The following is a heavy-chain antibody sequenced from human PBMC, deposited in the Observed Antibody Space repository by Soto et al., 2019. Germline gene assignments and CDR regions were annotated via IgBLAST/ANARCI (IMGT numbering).Heavy chain of an antibody. Sequence: QVQLVQSGAEVKKPGASVKVSCKASGYDFSSYGISWVRQAPGQGLEWMGWISASNGNRDYAQQFQGRVTMTSDTSRTTAYMALRSLRSDATAVYYCVRDPQRNDYWGQGTLVNVSS. CDR1: GYDFSSYG. J-gene: IGHJ4*02. D-gene: IGHD2-2*01. V-gene: IGHV1-18*04. CDR3: VRDPQRNDY. CDR2: ISASNGNR.